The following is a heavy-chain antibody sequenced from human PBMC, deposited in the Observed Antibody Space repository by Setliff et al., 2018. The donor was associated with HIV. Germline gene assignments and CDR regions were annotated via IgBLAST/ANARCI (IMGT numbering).Heavy chain of an antibody. CDR1: GDSISGNY. Sequence: SETLSLTCTVSGDSISGNYWSWIRQPAGKRLEFIGRISAAGTINYNPSLRSRVTMSGDTPKNQFSLKLSSVTAADTAVYYCARDGVWSSGLDAFDIWGQGTMVTVSS. CDR3: ARDGVWSSGLDAFDI. V-gene: IGHV4-4*07. J-gene: IGHJ3*02. CDR2: ISAAGTI. D-gene: IGHD3-22*01.